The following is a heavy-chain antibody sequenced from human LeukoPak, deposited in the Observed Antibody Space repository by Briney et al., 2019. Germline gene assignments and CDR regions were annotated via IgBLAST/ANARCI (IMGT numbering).Heavy chain of an antibody. CDR2: ISGSGGST. Sequence: GGSLRLSCAASGFTFSSYAMSWVRQAPGKGLEWVSAISGSGGSTYYADSVKGRFTISRDKSKNTLYLQMNSLRAEDTAVYYCAKDLGGDEAFDIWGQGTMVTVSS. CDR1: GFTFSSYA. CDR3: AKDLGGDEAFDI. J-gene: IGHJ3*02. V-gene: IGHV3-23*01. D-gene: IGHD3-16*01.